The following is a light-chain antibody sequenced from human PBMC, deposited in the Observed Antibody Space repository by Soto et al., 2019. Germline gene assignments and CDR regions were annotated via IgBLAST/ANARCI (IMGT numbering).Light chain of an antibody. CDR1: QSVSGN. V-gene: IGKV3-15*01. CDR3: QQYTDCPPVT. J-gene: IGKJ4*01. CDR2: GAS. Sequence: EIVMTQSPATLSVSPGERATLSCRASQSVSGNLAWYQQKPGQAPRLLIYGASTRATGIPARFSGSGSGTEFTLTISSLQSEDFVVYYCQQYTDCPPVTFGGGTKVEIK.